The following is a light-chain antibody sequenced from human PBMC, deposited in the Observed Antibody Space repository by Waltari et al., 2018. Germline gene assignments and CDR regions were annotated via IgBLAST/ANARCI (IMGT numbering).Light chain of an antibody. CDR2: EVH. CDR3: SSYAGDNSLAPNWV. Sequence: QSALTQPPPASGSPGQAVPIPCPGTRRDLGCNNFFSLYQQPPGKAPQLLLYEVHKRPSGVPVRFSGSKAGNTASLTVSGLQTEDEADYYCSSYAGDNSLAPNWVFGGGTTLTVL. J-gene: IGLJ3*02. CDR1: RRDLGCNNF. V-gene: IGLV2-8*01.